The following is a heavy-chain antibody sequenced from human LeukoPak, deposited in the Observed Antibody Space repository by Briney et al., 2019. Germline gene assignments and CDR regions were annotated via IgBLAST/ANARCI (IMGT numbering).Heavy chain of an antibody. J-gene: IGHJ4*02. CDR1: GYTFNTYG. V-gene: IGHV1-18*01. CDR3: ARGGYYDSSGYLFY. D-gene: IGHD3-22*01. CDR2: ISGYNGKT. Sequence: ASVKVSCKASGYTFNTYGITWVRQAPGQGLEWMGWISGYNGKTKYAQKLQDRVTMTTDTSTTTAYMELRSLTSDDTAVYYCARGGYYDSSGYLFYWGQGTLVTVSS.